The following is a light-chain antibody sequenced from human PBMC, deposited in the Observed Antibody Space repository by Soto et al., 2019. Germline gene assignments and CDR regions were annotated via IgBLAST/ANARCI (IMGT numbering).Light chain of an antibody. J-gene: IGLJ1*01. CDR2: EVS. V-gene: IGLV2-8*01. CDR3: SSYAEV. Sequence: QSALTQPPSASGSPGQSVTISCTGTSSDVGGYNYVSWYQQHPGKAPKLMIYEVSKRPSGVPDRFSGSKSGNTASLTVSGLQAEDEADYYCSSYAEVFGPGTKLTVL. CDR1: SSDVGGYNY.